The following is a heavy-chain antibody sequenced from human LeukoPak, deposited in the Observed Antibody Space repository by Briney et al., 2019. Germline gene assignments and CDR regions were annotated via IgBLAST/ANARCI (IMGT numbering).Heavy chain of an antibody. CDR3: ARARSYDSYSDY. CDR2: ISSSGSTI. V-gene: IGHV3-48*03. D-gene: IGHD2-21*01. Sequence: LSLTCTVSGASISSYYWSWLRQPPGKGLEWVSYISSSGSTIYYADSVKGRFTISRDNAKNSLYLQMNSLRAEDTAVYYCARARSYDSYSDYWGQGTLVTVSS. CDR1: GASISSYY. J-gene: IGHJ4*02.